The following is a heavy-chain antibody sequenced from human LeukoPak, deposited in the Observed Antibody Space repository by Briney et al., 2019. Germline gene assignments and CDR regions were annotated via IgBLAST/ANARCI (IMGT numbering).Heavy chain of an antibody. V-gene: IGHV4-59*01. J-gene: IGHJ4*02. CDR1: GGSISTYY. Sequence: SETLSLTCSVSGGSISTYYWSWIRQPPGKGLEWIGYIYYSGSSNYNPSLKSRVTISVDTSKNQFSLRLTSVTAADTATYYCARETSLTGYASGLGFNYWGQGILVTVSS. CDR2: IYYSGSS. D-gene: IGHD6-19*01. CDR3: ARETSLTGYASGLGFNY.